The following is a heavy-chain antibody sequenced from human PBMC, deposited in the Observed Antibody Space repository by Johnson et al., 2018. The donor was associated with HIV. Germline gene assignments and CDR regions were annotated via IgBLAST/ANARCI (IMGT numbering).Heavy chain of an antibody. D-gene: IGHD4-11*01. CDR1: GFTFDDYG. Sequence: MLLVESGGGVVRPGGSLRLPCAASGFTFDDYGMSWVRQAPGKGLEWVSGINWNGGSTGYEDYVKGRLTISRDNAKNSLYLQMNSLRADDPAVYYCVRETRDDAFDIWGQGTMVTVSS. J-gene: IGHJ3*02. CDR2: INWNGGST. CDR3: VRETRDDAFDI. V-gene: IGHV3-20*04.